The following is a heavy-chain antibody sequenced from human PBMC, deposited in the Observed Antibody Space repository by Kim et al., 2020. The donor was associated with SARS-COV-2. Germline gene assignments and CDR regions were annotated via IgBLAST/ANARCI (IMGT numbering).Heavy chain of an antibody. CDR1: GFTFDDYT. D-gene: IGHD3-9*01. CDR2: ISWDGGST. CDR3: AKDRDDILTVDGMDV. V-gene: IGHV3-43*01. J-gene: IGHJ6*02. Sequence: GGSLRLSCAASGFTFDDYTMHWVRQAPGKGLEWVSLISWDGGSTYYADSVKGRFTISRDNSKNSLYLQMNSLRTEDTALYYCAKDRDDILTVDGMDVWGPGARVTVS.